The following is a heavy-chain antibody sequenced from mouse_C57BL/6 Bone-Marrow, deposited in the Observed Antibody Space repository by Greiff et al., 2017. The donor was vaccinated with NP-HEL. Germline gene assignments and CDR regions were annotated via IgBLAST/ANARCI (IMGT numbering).Heavy chain of an antibody. J-gene: IGHJ4*01. D-gene: IGHD2-4*01. V-gene: IGHV5-12*01. Sequence: EVHLVESGGGLVQPGGSLKLSCAASGFTFSDYYMYWVRQTPEKRLEWVAYISNGGGSTYYPDTVKGRFTISRDNAKNTLYLQMSRLKSEDTAMYYCARRGDDYGDYAMDYWGQGTSVTVSS. CDR3: ARRGDDYGDYAMDY. CDR1: GFTFSDYY. CDR2: ISNGGGST.